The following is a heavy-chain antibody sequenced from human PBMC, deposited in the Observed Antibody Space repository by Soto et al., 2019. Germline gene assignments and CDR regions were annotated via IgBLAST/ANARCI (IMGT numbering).Heavy chain of an antibody. CDR2: IYWDDDK. V-gene: IGHV2-5*02. CDR3: ARSEPRALDI. J-gene: IGHJ3*02. Sequence: QITLKESGPTLVKPTQTLTLTCTCSGFSVRSSGVGVAWIRQPPGKALEWLALIYWDDDKRYSPSLKNRLTITKDNSKIQVVLTMTNLYPVDTSTYYWARSEPRALDIWGQGTMVTVSS. CDR1: GFSVRSSGVG. D-gene: IGHD1-26*01.